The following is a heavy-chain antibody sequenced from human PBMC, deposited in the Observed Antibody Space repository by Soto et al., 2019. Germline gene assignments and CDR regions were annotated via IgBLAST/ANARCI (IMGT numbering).Heavy chain of an antibody. CDR1: GGTFSRYS. D-gene: IGHD2-2*01. CDR2: IIPIFGTA. Sequence: ASVKVSCKASGGTFSRYSISWVREAPGQGLEWMGGIIPIFGTANYAQKFQGRVTITADESTSTAYMELSSLRSEDTAVYYCASHSRIVVVPDHYYYGMDVWGQGTTVTVSS. V-gene: IGHV1-69*13. J-gene: IGHJ6*02. CDR3: ASHSRIVVVPDHYYYGMDV.